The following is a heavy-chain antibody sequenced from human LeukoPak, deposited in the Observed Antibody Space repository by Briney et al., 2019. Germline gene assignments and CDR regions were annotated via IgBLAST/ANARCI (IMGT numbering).Heavy chain of an antibody. D-gene: IGHD1-26*01. CDR1: GFTFSTYW. J-gene: IGHJ4*02. Sequence: GGSLRLSWAAAGFTFSTYWMTWVRQAPGKGLEWVANIDQGGSESYYVDSVKGRFTISRDNTESSLYLQLSSLGAEDTAVYYCVRGGLYHYSGTSGDYWGQGTLVTVSS. V-gene: IGHV3-7*01. CDR2: IDQGGSES. CDR3: VRGGLYHYSGTSGDY.